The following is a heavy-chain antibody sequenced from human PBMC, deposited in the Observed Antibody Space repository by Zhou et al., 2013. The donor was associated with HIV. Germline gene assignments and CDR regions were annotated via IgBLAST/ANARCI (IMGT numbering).Heavy chain of an antibody. CDR3: ARARDTTYEVGY. Sequence: QVQLVQSGAEVKKPGASVKVSCKASGYTFTTSDIHWVRQASGQGLEWMGIINPSGGSTSYAQKFQGRVTMTRDTSTSTVYMELSSLRSEDTAVYYCARARDTTYEVGYWGQGTLVTVSS. CDR1: GYTFTTSD. J-gene: IGHJ4*02. CDR2: INPSGGST. D-gene: IGHD3-22*01. V-gene: IGHV1-46*03.